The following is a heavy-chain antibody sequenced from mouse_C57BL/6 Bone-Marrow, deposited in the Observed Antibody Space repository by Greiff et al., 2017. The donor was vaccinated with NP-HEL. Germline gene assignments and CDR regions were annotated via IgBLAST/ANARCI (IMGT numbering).Heavy chain of an antibody. D-gene: IGHD2-10*01. CDR1: GFTFSSYG. CDR3: ARHPLLCLDY. J-gene: IGHJ2*01. V-gene: IGHV5-6*01. Sequence: EVQRVESGGDLVKPGGSLKLSCAASGFTFSSYGMSWVRQTPDKRLECVATISSGGSYTYYPDSVKGRFTISRDNAKNTLYLQMSSLKSEDTAMYYCARHPLLCLDYWGQGTTLTVSS. CDR2: ISSGGSYT.